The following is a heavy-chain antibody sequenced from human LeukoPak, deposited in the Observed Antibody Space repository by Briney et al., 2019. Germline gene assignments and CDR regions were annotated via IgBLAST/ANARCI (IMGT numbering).Heavy chain of an antibody. CDR2: ISSSGTTI. J-gene: IGHJ4*02. Sequence: GGSLRLSCAASGLIFSTYEMNWVRQAPGKGLEWISYISSSGTTIYYADSVKGRFTISRDNAKNSLFLQMNSLRAEDTAIYYCAKEAALRDWGQGILVTVSS. CDR3: AKEAALRD. CDR1: GLIFSTYE. D-gene: IGHD2-15*01. V-gene: IGHV3-48*03.